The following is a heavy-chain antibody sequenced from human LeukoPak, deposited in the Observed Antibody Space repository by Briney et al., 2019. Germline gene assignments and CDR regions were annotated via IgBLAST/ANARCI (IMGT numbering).Heavy chain of an antibody. CDR1: GFTFSSYG. CDR3: VGGYYAGRGHHFEY. V-gene: IGHV3-30*02. J-gene: IGHJ4*02. D-gene: IGHD3-22*01. CDR2: IRYDGSNK. Sequence: GGSLRLSCAASGFTFSSYGMHWVRQAPGKGLEWVAFIRYDGSNKYYADSVKGRFTISRDNSKNTLYLQMNSLRAEDTAVYYCVGGYYAGRGHHFEYWGQGTLVTVSS.